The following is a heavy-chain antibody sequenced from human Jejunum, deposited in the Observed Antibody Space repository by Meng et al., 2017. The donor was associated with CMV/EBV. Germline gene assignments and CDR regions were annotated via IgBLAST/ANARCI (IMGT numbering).Heavy chain of an antibody. CDR2: FYSSDTY. D-gene: IGHD1-26*01. J-gene: IGHJ4*02. CDR3: ARGPGASTREGFDY. CDR1: GGSINNYF. V-gene: IGHV4-4*07. Sequence: QGQLQEAGPDLVNPSVTLSPTCTVSGGSINNYFWSWIRQSAGKGLEWIGRFYSSDTYNYHPSLNSRVTMSLDTSKNQFSLNLRSVTAADTAIYYCARGPGASTREGFDYWGLGTLVTVSS.